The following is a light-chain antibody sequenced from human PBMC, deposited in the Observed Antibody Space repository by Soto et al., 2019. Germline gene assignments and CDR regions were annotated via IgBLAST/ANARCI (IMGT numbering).Light chain of an antibody. CDR3: QQYNDWWT. Sequence: EIVMTQSQATLSVSPGERATLSCRASQSVSRNVAWYQQKPGQAPRLLIYGASTRATGIPARFSGSGSGTEFTLTISSLQSEDFAVDYCQQYNDWWTFGQGTKVEIK. CDR1: QSVSRN. V-gene: IGKV3-15*01. J-gene: IGKJ1*01. CDR2: GAS.